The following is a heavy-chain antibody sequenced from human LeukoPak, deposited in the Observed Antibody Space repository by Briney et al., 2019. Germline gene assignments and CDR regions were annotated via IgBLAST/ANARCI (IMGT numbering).Heavy chain of an antibody. Sequence: SETLSLTCTVSGGSISSSSYYWGWIRQPPGKGLEWIGSIYYSGSTNYNPSLKSRVTISVDTSKNQFSLKLSSVTAADTAVYYCAREIEWGSGPTHDAFDIWGQGTMVTVSS. V-gene: IGHV4-39*07. D-gene: IGHD6-19*01. J-gene: IGHJ3*02. CDR3: AREIEWGSGPTHDAFDI. CDR1: GGSISSSSYY. CDR2: IYYSGST.